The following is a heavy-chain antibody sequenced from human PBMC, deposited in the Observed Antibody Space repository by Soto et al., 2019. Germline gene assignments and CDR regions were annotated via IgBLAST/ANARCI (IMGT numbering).Heavy chain of an antibody. CDR2: ISTSSSYI. CDR3: ARDLHDYVSFRFDP. J-gene: IGHJ5*02. Sequence: EVQLVESGGGLVKPGGSLRLSCAASGFTFSSYSMNWVGQAPGKGLEWVSSISTSSSYIYYADSMKGRFTISRDNAKNSLYLQMNSLRAEDTAVYYCARDLHDYVSFRFDPWGQGTLVTVSS. D-gene: IGHD3-16*01. V-gene: IGHV3-21*01. CDR1: GFTFSSYS.